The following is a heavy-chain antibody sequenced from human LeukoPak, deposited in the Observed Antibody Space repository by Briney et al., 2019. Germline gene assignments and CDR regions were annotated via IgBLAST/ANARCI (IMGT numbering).Heavy chain of an antibody. Sequence: PGGSLRLSCAASGFTFSSYSMNWVRRAPGKGLEWVSSISSSSSYIYYADSVKGRFTISRDNAKNSLYLQMNSLRAEDTAVYYCAKVITVTVFDYWGQGTLVTVSS. CDR2: ISSSSSYI. D-gene: IGHD4-17*01. J-gene: IGHJ4*02. CDR3: AKVITVTVFDY. CDR1: GFTFSSYS. V-gene: IGHV3-21*04.